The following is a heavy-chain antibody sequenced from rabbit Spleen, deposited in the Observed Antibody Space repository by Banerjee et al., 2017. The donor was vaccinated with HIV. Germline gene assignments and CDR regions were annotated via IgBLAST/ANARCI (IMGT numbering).Heavy chain of an antibody. J-gene: IGHJ4*01. D-gene: IGHD4-1*01. CDR1: GFSFSSSYY. CDR2: IYSGGSVST. CDR3: ARDLAGIIGWNFYL. Sequence: QEQLEESGGGLVQPEGSLTLTCTASGFSFSSSYYMCWVRQAPGKGLECIACIYSGGSVSTYYANWAKGRFTISKSSSTTVTLQMTTLTAADTATYFCARDLAGIIGWNFYLWGPGTLVTVS. V-gene: IGHV1S45*01.